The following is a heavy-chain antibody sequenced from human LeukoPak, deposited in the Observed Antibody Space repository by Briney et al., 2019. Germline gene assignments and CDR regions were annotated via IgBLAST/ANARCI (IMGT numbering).Heavy chain of an antibody. CDR1: GGSISSYY. Sequence: PSETLSLTCTVSGGSISSYYWSWIRQPPGKGLEWIGRIYTSGSTNYNPSLKSRVTMSVDTSKNQFSLKLSSVTAADTAVYYCARVPRSYYYYYYMDVWGKGTTVTVSS. CDR2: IYTSGST. CDR3: ARVPRSYYYYYYMDV. J-gene: IGHJ6*03. V-gene: IGHV4-4*07.